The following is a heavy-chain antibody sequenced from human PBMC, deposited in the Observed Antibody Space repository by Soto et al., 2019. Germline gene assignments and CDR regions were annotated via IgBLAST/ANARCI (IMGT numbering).Heavy chain of an antibody. D-gene: IGHD1-7*01. Sequence: QVQLVESGGGVVQPGRSLRLSCAASGFTFSAYGMHWVRQAPGKGLEWVAVISYGGSNIYYADSVKGRFTISRDNSKNTLYLQMNSLRGEDTAVYYCAKDIIGTTSAFDYWGQGTLVTVSS. CDR2: ISYGGSNI. V-gene: IGHV3-30*18. CDR1: GFTFSAYG. CDR3: AKDIIGTTSAFDY. J-gene: IGHJ4*02.